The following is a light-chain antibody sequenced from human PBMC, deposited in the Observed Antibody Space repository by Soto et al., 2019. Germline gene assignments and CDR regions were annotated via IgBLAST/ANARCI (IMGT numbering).Light chain of an antibody. Sequence: SYELTQAPSESVAPGQTARIICGGKDLEGKRVHWYQQKPGQAPVLVVHDDGGRPSGVSDRISGSISGTTATLTISRVEAGDEADYYCQVWDSSSDHYVFGTGTKVTVL. CDR1: DLEGKR. V-gene: IGLV3-21*02. CDR3: QVWDSSSDHYV. CDR2: DDG. J-gene: IGLJ1*01.